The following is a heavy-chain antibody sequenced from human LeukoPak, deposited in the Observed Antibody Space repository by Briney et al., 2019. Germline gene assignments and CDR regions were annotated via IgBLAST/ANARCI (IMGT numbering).Heavy chain of an antibody. J-gene: IGHJ4*02. CDR3: TEALNF. CDR1: GFTFSGSW. CDR2: INHDGSET. V-gene: IGHV3-7*01. Sequence: PGGSLRLSCAASGFTFSGSWMDWVRQAPGKGLEWVANINHDGSETYYVDSAKGRFTTSRDNAKNSLYLQMDSLRVEDTAMYYCTEALNFWGQGTLVTVSS.